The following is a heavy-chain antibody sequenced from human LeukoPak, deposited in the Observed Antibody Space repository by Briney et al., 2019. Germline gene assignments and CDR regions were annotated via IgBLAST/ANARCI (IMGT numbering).Heavy chain of an antibody. CDR2: IYTSGST. D-gene: IGHD3-3*01. Sequence: SETLSLTCTVSGGSISSYYWSWIRQPPGKGLEWIEYIYTSGSTNYNPSLKSRVTISVDTSKNQFSLKLSSVTAADTAVYYCARRSITIFVVVKTDWFFDLWGRGTLLTVSS. V-gene: IGHV4-4*09. J-gene: IGHJ2*01. CDR3: ARRSITIFVVVKTDWFFDL. CDR1: GGSISSYY.